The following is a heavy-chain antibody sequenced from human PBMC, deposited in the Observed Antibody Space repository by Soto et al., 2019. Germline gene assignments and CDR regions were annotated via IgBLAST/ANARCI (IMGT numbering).Heavy chain of an antibody. V-gene: IGHV2-5*02. CDR2: IYWDDDD. J-gene: IGHJ4*02. CDR1: GFSFTTSGVS. D-gene: IGHD3-9*01. CDR3: AHSVPRSFDRLTGFDY. Sequence: GPNLVNPTQTLTLTCTFSGFSFTTSGVSVAWIRQPPGKALEWLALIYWDDDDRYSPSLKSRLTITKDTSKNQVVLTMTNLDAMDTATYYCAHSVPRSFDRLTGFDYCGQGTLVT.